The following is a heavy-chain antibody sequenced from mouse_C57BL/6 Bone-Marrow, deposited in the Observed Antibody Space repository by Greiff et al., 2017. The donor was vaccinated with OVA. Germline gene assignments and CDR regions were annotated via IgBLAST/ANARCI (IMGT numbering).Heavy chain of an antibody. J-gene: IGHJ1*03. CDR2: IHPNSGST. CDR3: ARWNWDEDWYFDV. CDR1: GYTFTSYW. D-gene: IGHD4-1*01. Sequence: QVQLKQPGAELVKPGASVKLSCKASGYTFTSYWMHWVKQRPGQGLEWIGMIHPNSGSTNYNEKFKSKATLTVDKSSSTAYMQLSSLTSEDSAVYYCARWNWDEDWYFDVWGTGTTVTVSS. V-gene: IGHV1-64*01.